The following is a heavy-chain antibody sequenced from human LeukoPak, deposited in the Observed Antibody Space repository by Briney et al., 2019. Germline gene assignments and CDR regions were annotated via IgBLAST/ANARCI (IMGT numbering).Heavy chain of an antibody. CDR1: GFTFSRYW. CDR3: ARDTHSYFDY. J-gene: IGHJ4*02. D-gene: IGHD2-15*01. Sequence: GGSLRLSCAASGFTFSRYWMHWVRQAPGKGLVWVSGIDNDGSSANYADSVKGRVTISRDNAKNTLYLQMNSLRAGDTAVYYCARDTHSYFDYRGQGTPVTVSS. CDR2: IDNDGSSA. V-gene: IGHV3-74*01.